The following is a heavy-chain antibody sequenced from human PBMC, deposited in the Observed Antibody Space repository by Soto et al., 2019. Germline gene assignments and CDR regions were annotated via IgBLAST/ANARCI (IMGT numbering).Heavy chain of an antibody. CDR2: IIPILGIA. V-gene: IGHV1-69*04. J-gene: IGHJ4*02. D-gene: IGHD6-19*01. CDR3: ARDYMISSGWYYFDY. Sequence: SVKVSCKASGGTFRSYTISWVRQAPGQGLEWMGRIIPILGIANYAQKFQGRVTITADKSTSTAYMELSSLRSEDTAVYYCARDYMISSGWYYFDYWGQGTLVTVSS. CDR1: GGTFRSYT.